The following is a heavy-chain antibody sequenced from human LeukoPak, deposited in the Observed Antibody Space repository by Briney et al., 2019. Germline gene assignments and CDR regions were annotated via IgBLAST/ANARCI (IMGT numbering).Heavy chain of an antibody. J-gene: IGHJ4*02. Sequence: PGGSLRLSCAASGFTFSSYAMSWVRQAPGKGLEWVSAISGSGGSTYYADSVKGRFTISRDNSKDTLYLQMNSLRAEDTAVYYCTIGYSSWYTSRSDYWGRGTLVTVSS. D-gene: IGHD6-13*01. CDR2: ISGSGGST. V-gene: IGHV3-23*01. CDR1: GFTFSSYA. CDR3: TIGYSSWYTSRSDY.